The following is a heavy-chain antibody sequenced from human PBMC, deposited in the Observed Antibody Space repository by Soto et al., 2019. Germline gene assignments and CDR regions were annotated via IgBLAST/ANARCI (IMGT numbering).Heavy chain of an antibody. D-gene: IGHD4-17*01. CDR2: IYYSGST. J-gene: IGHJ5*02. Sequence: QVQLQESGPGLVKPSETLSLTCTVSGGSISSYYWSWIRQPPGKGLEWIGYIYYSGSTNYNPSLKSRVTISVDTSKNQFSLKLSSVTAADTAVYYCARGPRATVTNNWFDPWGQGTLVTVSS. V-gene: IGHV4-59*01. CDR3: ARGPRATVTNNWFDP. CDR1: GGSISSYY.